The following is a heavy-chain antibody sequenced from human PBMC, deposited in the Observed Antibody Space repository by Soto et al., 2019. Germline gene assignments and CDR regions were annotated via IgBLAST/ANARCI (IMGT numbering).Heavy chain of an antibody. CDR3: GRGGIAARLFVY. Sequence: SQTLRLPCAVYGGTFSGYFWSWIRQHPGKGLEWIGEINHSGSTNSNPSLKSRVTISVDTSKNQFSLKLSSVTAAVSFLYYSGRGGIAARLFVYGGQVTLVTV. D-gene: IGHD6-6*01. V-gene: IGHV4-34*01. J-gene: IGHJ1*01. CDR1: GGTFSGYF. CDR2: INHSGST.